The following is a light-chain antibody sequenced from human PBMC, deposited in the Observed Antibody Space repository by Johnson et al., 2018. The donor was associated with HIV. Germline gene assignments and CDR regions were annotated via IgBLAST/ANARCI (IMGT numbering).Light chain of an antibody. Sequence: QSVLTQPPSVSAAPRQKVTISCSGSSSNIGNNYVSWYQQLPGTAPKLLIYDNNKRPSGIPARFSGSKSGTSATLGITGLQTGDEADYYCGTWDSSLSALFGTGTKVTVL. CDR2: DNN. J-gene: IGLJ1*01. CDR1: SSNIGNNY. CDR3: GTWDSSLSAL. V-gene: IGLV1-51*01.